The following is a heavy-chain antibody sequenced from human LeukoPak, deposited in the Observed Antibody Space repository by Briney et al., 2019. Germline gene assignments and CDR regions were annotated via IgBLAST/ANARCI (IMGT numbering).Heavy chain of an antibody. CDR3: ARGSLWFGEDY. J-gene: IGHJ4*02. D-gene: IGHD3-10*01. Sequence: SETLSLTCAVYGGSFSGYYWSWIRQPPGKGLEWIGEINHSGSTNYNPSLKSRVAISVDTSKNQFSLKLSSVTAADTAVYYCARGSLWFGEDYWGQGTLVTVSS. CDR2: INHSGST. V-gene: IGHV4-34*01. CDR1: GGSFSGYY.